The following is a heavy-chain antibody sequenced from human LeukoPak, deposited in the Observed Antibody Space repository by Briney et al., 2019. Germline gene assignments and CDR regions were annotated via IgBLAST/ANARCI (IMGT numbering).Heavy chain of an antibody. V-gene: IGHV4-39*07. Sequence: PSETLSLTCTVSSLSISSSNSYWGWIRQPPGKGLDWIGTINFSENISYSPSLKSRVTMSLDTSRNQFSLTLRSVTAADTAVYYCARDRRYCSSTSCLRSGYAFDSWGQGTLVTVSS. D-gene: IGHD2-2*01. CDR3: ARDRRYCSSTSCLRSGYAFDS. CDR2: INFSENI. CDR1: SLSISSSNSY. J-gene: IGHJ4*02.